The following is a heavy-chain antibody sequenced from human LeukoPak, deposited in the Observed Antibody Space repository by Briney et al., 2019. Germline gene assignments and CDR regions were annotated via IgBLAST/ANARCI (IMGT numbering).Heavy chain of an antibody. J-gene: IGHJ4*02. D-gene: IGHD3-10*01. CDR1: GYTFTGYY. V-gene: IGHV1-2*06. Sequence: GASVKVSCKASGYTFTGYYIHWVRQAPGQGLEWMGRINPNSGGTNYAQKFQGRVTRTRDTSISTAYMELSRLRSDDTAVYYCARDGSGNYYYFDYWGQGTLVTVSS. CDR3: ARDGSGNYYYFDY. CDR2: INPNSGGT.